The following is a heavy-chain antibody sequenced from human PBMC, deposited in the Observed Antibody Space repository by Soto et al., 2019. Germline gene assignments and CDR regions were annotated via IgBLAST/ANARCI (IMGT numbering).Heavy chain of an antibody. Sequence: QVQLVQSGAEVKKPGSSAKVSCKASGGTFSSYAISWVRQAPGQGLEWMGGIIPIFGTANYAQKFQGRVTITADESTMTAYMKLSSLRSEDTAVYYCARVAVYCSSTSCYINWFDPWGQGTLVTVSS. CDR2: IIPIFGTA. J-gene: IGHJ5*02. CDR1: GGTFSSYA. D-gene: IGHD2-2*02. V-gene: IGHV1-69*01. CDR3: ARVAVYCSSTSCYINWFDP.